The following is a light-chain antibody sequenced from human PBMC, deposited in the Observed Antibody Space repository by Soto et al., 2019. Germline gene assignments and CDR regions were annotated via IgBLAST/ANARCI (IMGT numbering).Light chain of an antibody. Sequence: DIVMTQSPDSLAVSLGERATINCKSSQSVLYSSNNKNYLAWYQQKPGQPPKLLINWASTRDSGVPDRFSGSGSGTVFTLTISSLQAEDVAVYYCQQYYSTPPTFGHGTKVEIK. CDR2: WAS. CDR1: QSVLYSSNNKNY. V-gene: IGKV4-1*01. CDR3: QQYYSTPPT. J-gene: IGKJ1*01.